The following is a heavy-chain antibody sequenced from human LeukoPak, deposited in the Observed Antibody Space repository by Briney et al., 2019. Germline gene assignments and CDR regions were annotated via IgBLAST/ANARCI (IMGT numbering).Heavy chain of an antibody. Sequence: PGGSLRLSCAASGIIFSNYWMHWVRQAPGKGPVWVSRINRDGSSTSYADSVKGRFTISRDNAKNTLYLQMNSLRAEDTAVYYCARGGGYSYGSFDYWGQGTLVTVSS. V-gene: IGHV3-74*01. D-gene: IGHD5-18*01. CDR1: GIIFSNYW. CDR3: ARGGGYSYGSFDY. CDR2: INRDGSST. J-gene: IGHJ4*02.